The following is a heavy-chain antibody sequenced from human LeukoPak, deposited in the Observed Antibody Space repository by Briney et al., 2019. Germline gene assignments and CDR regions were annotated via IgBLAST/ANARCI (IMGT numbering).Heavy chain of an antibody. CDR3: ARDGN. D-gene: IGHD1-26*01. CDR2: ISGSGSDI. J-gene: IGHJ4*02. V-gene: IGHV3-11*06. CDR1: GFILSDRY. Sequence: GGSLRLSCAASGFILSDRYMAWIRQAPGKGLEWLSYISGSGSDINYADSVKGRFTISRDNAKNSLYLQMNSLRAEGTAVYCCARDGNWGQGTLVTVSS.